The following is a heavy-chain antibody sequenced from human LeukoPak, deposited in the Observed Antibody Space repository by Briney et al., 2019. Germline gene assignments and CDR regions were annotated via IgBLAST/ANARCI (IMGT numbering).Heavy chain of an antibody. CDR3: ARALDGMDV. CDR2: IWYDGSNK. Sequence: GGSLRLSCAASGFTFSSYGMHWVRQAPGKGLEWVAVIWYDGSNKYYADSVKGRFTISRDNSKNTLYLQMDSLRAEDTAVYYCARALDGMDVWGQGTTVTVSS. J-gene: IGHJ6*02. V-gene: IGHV3-33*01. CDR1: GFTFSSYG.